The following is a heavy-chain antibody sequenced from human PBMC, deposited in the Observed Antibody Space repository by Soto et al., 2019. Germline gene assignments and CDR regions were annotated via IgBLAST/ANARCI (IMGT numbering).Heavy chain of an antibody. CDR3: ASLEWLVRARFDY. Sequence: SETLSLTCGVYDGSFIGYYWSWIRQPPGKGLEWIGEINHSGSTNYNPSLKSRVTISVDTSKNQFSLKLSSVTAADTAVYYCASLEWLVRARFDYWGQGTLVTVSS. CDR2: INHSGST. J-gene: IGHJ4*02. CDR1: DGSFIGYY. V-gene: IGHV4-34*01. D-gene: IGHD6-19*01.